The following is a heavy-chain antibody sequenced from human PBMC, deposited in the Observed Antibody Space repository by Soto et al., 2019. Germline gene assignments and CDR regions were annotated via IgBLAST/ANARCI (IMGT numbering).Heavy chain of an antibody. CDR1: GFTFSSYA. CDR3: AKGGAQLLHYNWFDP. D-gene: IGHD2-2*01. CDR2: ISGSGGGT. Sequence: GGSLRLSCAASGFTFSSYAMSWVRQAPGKGLEWVSAISGSGGGTYYADSVKGRFTISRDNSKNTLYLQMNSLRAEDTAVYYCAKGGAQLLHYNWFDPWGQGTLVTVSS. V-gene: IGHV3-23*01. J-gene: IGHJ5*02.